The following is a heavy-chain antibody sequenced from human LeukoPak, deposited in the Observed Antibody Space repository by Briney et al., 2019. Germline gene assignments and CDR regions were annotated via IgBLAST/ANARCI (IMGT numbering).Heavy chain of an antibody. Sequence: SETLSLTCAVYGGSFSGYYWSWIRQPPGKGLEWIGEINHSGSTNYNPSLKSRVTISVDTSKNQFSLKLSSVTAADTAVYYCARSPYYYDSSGPTRIDYWGQGTLVTVSS. J-gene: IGHJ4*02. D-gene: IGHD3-22*01. CDR1: GGSFSGYY. CDR3: ARSPYYYDSSGPTRIDY. CDR2: INHSGST. V-gene: IGHV4-34*01.